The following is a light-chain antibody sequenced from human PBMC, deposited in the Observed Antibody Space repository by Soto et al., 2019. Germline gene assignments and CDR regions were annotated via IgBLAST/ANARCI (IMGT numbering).Light chain of an antibody. Sequence: QSVLTQPASVSGSPGQSITISCTGTSTDPATYDLVSWYKQHPGKAPQLIIYEVAKRPSGVSARFSGSQSGDTASLTISGLQAADEAYYYCCSRLFGGGTKLTVL. V-gene: IGLV2-23*02. CDR2: EVA. J-gene: IGLJ2*01. CDR3: CSRL. CDR1: STDPATYDL.